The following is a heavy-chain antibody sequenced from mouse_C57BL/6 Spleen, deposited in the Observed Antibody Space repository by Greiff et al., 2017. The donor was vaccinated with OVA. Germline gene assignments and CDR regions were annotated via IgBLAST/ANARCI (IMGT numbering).Heavy chain of an antibody. V-gene: IGHV14-2*01. D-gene: IGHD2-3*01. CDR1: GFNIKDYY. Sequence: VQLQQSGAELVKPGASVKLSCTASGFNIKDYYMHWVKQRTEQGLEWIGRIDPEDGETKSAPKFQGKATLTADTSSNTAYLQLSSLTSEDTAVYYCARNDGYYGGYFDVWGTGTTVTVSS. CDR2: IDPEDGET. CDR3: ARNDGYYGGYFDV. J-gene: IGHJ1*03.